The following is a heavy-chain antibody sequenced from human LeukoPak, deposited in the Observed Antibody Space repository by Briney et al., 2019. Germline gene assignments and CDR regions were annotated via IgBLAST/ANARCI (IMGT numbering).Heavy chain of an antibody. J-gene: IGHJ4*02. V-gene: IGHV1-8*01. D-gene: IGHD3-22*01. CDR3: AIKLSSGGY. CDR2: VSPNSANT. Sequence: LEWMGWVSPNSANTAYAQKFQGRVTMTRNTSISTAYMELSSLRSEDTAVYYCAIKLSSGGYWGQGTLVTVSS.